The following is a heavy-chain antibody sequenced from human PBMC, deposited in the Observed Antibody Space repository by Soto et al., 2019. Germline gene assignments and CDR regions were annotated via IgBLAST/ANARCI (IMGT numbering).Heavy chain of an antibody. V-gene: IGHV4-34*01. D-gene: IGHD2-2*01. CDR3: ARGSYCSRSSCYQPYTGFDP. CDR2: IKHSGTT. Sequence: SETLSLTCVAYGGSFSDYYWSWIRQPPGKGLEWIGEIKHSGTTNYNLSLKSRVTISVDTSKNQFSLKLSSVTAADTAVYYCARGSYCSRSSCYQPYTGFDPWGQGTLVTVSS. CDR1: GGSFSDYY. J-gene: IGHJ5*02.